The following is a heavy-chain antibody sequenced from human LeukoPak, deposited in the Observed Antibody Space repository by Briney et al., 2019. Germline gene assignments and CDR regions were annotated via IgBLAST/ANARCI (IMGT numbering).Heavy chain of an antibody. J-gene: IGHJ4*02. Sequence: GRSLRLSCAASGFTFEDYAMPWVRQAPGKGLEWVSGISWNSGSIGYADSVKGRFTISRDNAKNSLYLQMNSLRAEDTALYYCAKDRNYGGNDGFDYWGQGTLVTVSS. D-gene: IGHD4-23*01. CDR3: AKDRNYGGNDGFDY. V-gene: IGHV3-9*01. CDR2: ISWNSGSI. CDR1: GFTFEDYA.